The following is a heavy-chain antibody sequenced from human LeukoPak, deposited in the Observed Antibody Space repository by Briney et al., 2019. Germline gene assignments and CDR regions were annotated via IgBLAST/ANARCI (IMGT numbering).Heavy chain of an antibody. CDR2: IDHTGST. CDR3: TRGAPGY. J-gene: IGHJ4*02. V-gene: IGHV4-34*01. Sequence: SETLSLTCAVYGGSFSGYSWTWIRQSPGKGLEWIGDIDHTGSTNYNPSLESRVTISVGTSKNQFSLKVSSVTAADTAVYYCTRGAPGYWGQGTLVTVSS. CDR1: GGSFSGYS.